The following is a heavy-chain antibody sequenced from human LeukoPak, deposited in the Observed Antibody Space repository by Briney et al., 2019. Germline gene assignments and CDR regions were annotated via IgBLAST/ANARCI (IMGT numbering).Heavy chain of an antibody. J-gene: IGHJ4*02. CDR2: INPSGGST. Sequence: ASVKVSCKASGYTFTSYYMHWVRQATGQGLEWMGIINPSGGSTSYAQKFQGRVTMTRDMSTSTVYMELSSLRSEDAAVYYCARSLYYYDSSGYYYVPYRYYFDYWGQGTLVTVSS. V-gene: IGHV1-46*01. CDR3: ARSLYYYDSSGYYYVPYRYYFDY. CDR1: GYTFTSYY. D-gene: IGHD3-22*01.